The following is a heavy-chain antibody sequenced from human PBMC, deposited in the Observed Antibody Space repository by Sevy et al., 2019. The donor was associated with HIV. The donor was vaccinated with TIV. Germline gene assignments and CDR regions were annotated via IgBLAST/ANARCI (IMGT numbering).Heavy chain of an antibody. V-gene: IGHV4-61*01. CDR3: ARARLYSSGWYGEGGQYNWFDP. J-gene: IGHJ5*02. Sequence: SETLSLTCTVSGGSVSSGSYYWSWIRQPPGKGLEWIGYIYYSGSTNYNPSLKSRCTISVDTSKNQFSLKLSSVTAADTAVYYCARARLYSSGWYGEGGQYNWFDPWGQGTLVTVSS. CDR1: GGSVSSGSYY. D-gene: IGHD6-19*01. CDR2: IYYSGST.